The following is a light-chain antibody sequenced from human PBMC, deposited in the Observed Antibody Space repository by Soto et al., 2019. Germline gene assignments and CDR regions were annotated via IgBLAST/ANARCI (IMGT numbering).Light chain of an antibody. CDR3: SSYTTDNTRV. V-gene: IGLV2-14*01. Sequence: QSALTQPASVSGSPGQSITIFCTGTSSDVGGYNYVSWYQQYPGKAPKLMIYEVNNRPSGVSNRFSGSKSGNTASLTISGLQADDEADYYCSSYTTDNTRVFGGVTKLTVL. CDR1: SSDVGGYNY. CDR2: EVN. J-gene: IGLJ2*01.